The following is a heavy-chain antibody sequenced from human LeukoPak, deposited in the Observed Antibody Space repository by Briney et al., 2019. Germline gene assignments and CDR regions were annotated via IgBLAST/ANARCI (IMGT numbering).Heavy chain of an antibody. Sequence: GASVKVSCKASGGTFSSYAINWVRQAPGQGLEWMGIINPSGGSTSYAQKFQGRVTMTRDTSTSTVYMELSSLRSEDTAVYYCARVSGPRSIAAAGTRWYFDLWGRGTLVTVSS. V-gene: IGHV1-46*01. D-gene: IGHD6-13*01. CDR2: INPSGGST. CDR3: ARVSGPRSIAAAGTRWYFDL. CDR1: GGTFSSYA. J-gene: IGHJ2*01.